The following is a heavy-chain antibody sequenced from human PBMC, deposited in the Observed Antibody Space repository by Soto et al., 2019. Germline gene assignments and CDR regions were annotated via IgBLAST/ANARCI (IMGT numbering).Heavy chain of an antibody. Sequence: SETLSLTCTVSGGSISSYYWSWIRQPPGKGLEWIGYIYYSGSTNYNPSLKSRDTISVDTSKNQFSLKLSSVTAADTTVYFFARWMVTTPYYYYYGMDVWGQGTTVTVSS. J-gene: IGHJ6*02. D-gene: IGHD4-17*01. V-gene: IGHV4-59*01. CDR2: IYYSGST. CDR1: GGSISSYY. CDR3: ARWMVTTPYYYYYGMDV.